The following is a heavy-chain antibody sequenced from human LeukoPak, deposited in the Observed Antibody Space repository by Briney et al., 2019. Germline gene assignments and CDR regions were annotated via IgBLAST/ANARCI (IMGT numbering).Heavy chain of an antibody. Sequence: PGGSLRLSCAASGSTFSSYAMSWVRQAPGKGLEWVSAISGSGGSTYYADSVKGRFTISRDNSKNTLYLQMNSLRAEDTAVYYCAKDPSAQNYYYYYYMDVWGKGTTVTISS. J-gene: IGHJ6*03. CDR3: AKDPSAQNYYYYYYMDV. CDR1: GSTFSSYA. V-gene: IGHV3-23*01. CDR2: ISGSGGST.